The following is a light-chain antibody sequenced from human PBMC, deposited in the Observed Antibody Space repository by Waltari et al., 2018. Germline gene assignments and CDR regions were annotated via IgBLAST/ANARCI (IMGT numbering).Light chain of an antibody. J-gene: IGKJ2*01. CDR2: ETS. V-gene: IGKV3-15*01. CDR1: QYVDWK. Sequence: EIVMTQSPVTLSVSPGDRVTLSCRASQYVDWKVGWYQQRPGQAPRLLIHETSTRATDVPARFSGSGSGTEFTLTISSLQSEDVAFYHCHQYIGWPYTFAQGTKLEL. CDR3: HQYIGWPYT.